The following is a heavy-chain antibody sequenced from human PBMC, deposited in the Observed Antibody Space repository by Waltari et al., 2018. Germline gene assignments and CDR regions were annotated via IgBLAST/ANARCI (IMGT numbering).Heavy chain of an antibody. CDR1: GGSFRGHY. D-gene: IGHD1-26*01. V-gene: IGHV4-34*01. J-gene: IGHJ1*01. CDR2: VSDRGRT. Sequence: QVQLQQWGAGLLKPSETLSLTCAVYGGSFRGHYWSWIRQPPGKGLEWSGEVSDRGRTKYNPSLKSRVTRSGDTSKNQFSLKVSSVTAADMAVYYCARAPSGTIEYFQHWGQGTLVTVSS. CDR3: ARAPSGTIEYFQH.